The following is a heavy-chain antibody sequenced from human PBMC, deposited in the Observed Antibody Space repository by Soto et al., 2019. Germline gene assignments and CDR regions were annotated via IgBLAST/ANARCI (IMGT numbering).Heavy chain of an antibody. CDR2: TYYRSKWYN. CDR1: GDSVSSNSAA. V-gene: IGHV6-1*01. CDR3: ARGPLIVVVPAATLNWFDP. J-gene: IGHJ5*02. Sequence: SQTLSLTCAISGDSVSSNSAAWNWIRQSPSRGLEWLGRTYYRSKWYNDYAVSVKSRITINPDTSKNQFSLQLNSVTPEDTAVYYCARGPLIVVVPAATLNWFDPWGQGTLVTVSS. D-gene: IGHD2-2*01.